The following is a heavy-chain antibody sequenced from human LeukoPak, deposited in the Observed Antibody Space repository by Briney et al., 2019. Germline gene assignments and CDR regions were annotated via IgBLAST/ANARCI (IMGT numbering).Heavy chain of an antibody. Sequence: PSQTLSLTCTVSGGSISSGGYFWTWIGQHPGKALEWIGYIYYSGSTYYNPSLKSRVTISVDTSKNQFSLKLSSVTAADTAVYYCARFPYSGYDYWYFDLWGRGTLVTVSS. CDR1: GGSISSGGYF. V-gene: IGHV4-31*03. J-gene: IGHJ2*01. CDR3: ARFPYSGYDYWYFDL. D-gene: IGHD5-12*01. CDR2: IYYSGST.